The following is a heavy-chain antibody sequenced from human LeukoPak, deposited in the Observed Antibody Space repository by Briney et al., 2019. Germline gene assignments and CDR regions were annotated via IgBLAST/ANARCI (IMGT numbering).Heavy chain of an antibody. CDR2: ISYDGSNK. CDR3: AKTAGIAAAADFDY. Sequence: GGSLRLSCAASGFTFSSYAMHWVRQAPGKGLEWVAVISYDGSNKYYADSVKGRFTISRDNSKNTLYLQMNSLRAEDTAVYYCAKTAGIAAAADFDYWGQGTLVTVSS. CDR1: GFTFSSYA. V-gene: IGHV3-30*04. D-gene: IGHD6-13*01. J-gene: IGHJ4*02.